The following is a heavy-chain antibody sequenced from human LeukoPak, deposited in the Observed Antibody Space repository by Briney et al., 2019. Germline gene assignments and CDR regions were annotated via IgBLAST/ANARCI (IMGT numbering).Heavy chain of an antibody. V-gene: IGHV3-48*04. CDR1: GFTFSSYW. CDR2: ISSSGSTI. J-gene: IGHJ6*04. D-gene: IGHD3-10*02. Sequence: GGSLRLSCVASGFTFSSYWMSWVRQAPGKGLEWVSYISSSGSTIYYADSVKGRFTISRDNAKNSLYLQMNSLRAEDTAVYYCAELGITMIGGVWGKGTTVTISS. CDR3: AELGITMIGGV.